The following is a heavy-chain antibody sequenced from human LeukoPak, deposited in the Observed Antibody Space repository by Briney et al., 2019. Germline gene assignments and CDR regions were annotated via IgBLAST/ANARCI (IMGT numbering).Heavy chain of an antibody. CDR2: IKPDGTTK. V-gene: IGHV3-7*03. J-gene: IGHJ4*02. CDR1: GFPFSSYS. CDR3: ARSIPYGTTWYGRSDY. Sequence: GGSLRLSCAASGFPFSSYSMTWVRQAPGKGLERVANIKPDGTTKSYVDSVKGRFTISRDNALNSLYLQMNSLRAEDTAIYYCARSIPYGTTWYGRSDYWGQGTLVTVSS. D-gene: IGHD6-13*01.